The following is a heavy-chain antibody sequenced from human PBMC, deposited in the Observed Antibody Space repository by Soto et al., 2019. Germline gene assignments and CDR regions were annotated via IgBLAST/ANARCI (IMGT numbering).Heavy chain of an antibody. CDR1: GFTFSSYG. V-gene: IGHV3-30*18. CDR3: AKDLYYYDSSGYSPADAFDI. D-gene: IGHD3-22*01. J-gene: IGHJ3*02. Sequence: PGGSLRLSCAASGFTFSSYGMHWVRQAPGKGLEWVAVISYDGSNKYYADSVKGRFTISRDNSKNTLYLQMNSLRAEDTAVYYCAKDLYYYDSSGYSPADAFDIWGQGTMVTVSS. CDR2: ISYDGSNK.